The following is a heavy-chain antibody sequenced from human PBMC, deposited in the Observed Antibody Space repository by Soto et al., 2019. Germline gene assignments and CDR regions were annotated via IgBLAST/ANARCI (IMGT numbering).Heavy chain of an antibody. Sequence: GGSLRLSCAASGFTFSSYAMSWVRQAPGKGLEWVSAISGSGGSTYYADSVKGRFTISRDNSKNTLYLQMNSLRAEDTAVYYCAKDIVVVPAAMSGYYYGMDVWGQGTTVTVSS. J-gene: IGHJ6*02. V-gene: IGHV3-23*01. D-gene: IGHD2-2*01. CDR1: GFTFSSYA. CDR3: AKDIVVVPAAMSGYYYGMDV. CDR2: ISGSGGST.